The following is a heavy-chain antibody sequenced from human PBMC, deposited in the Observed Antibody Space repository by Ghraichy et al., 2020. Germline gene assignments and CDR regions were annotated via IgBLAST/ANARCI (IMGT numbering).Heavy chain of an antibody. Sequence: SGPTLVKPTQTLTLTCTFSGFSLTTSGMCVSWIRQPPGKALEWLARIDWDDDKYYSTSLKTRLTISKDTSKNQVVLTMTNMDPVDTATYYCTRTDGDNSRRNYFDYWGQGTLVTVSS. CDR2: IDWDDDK. D-gene: IGHD4-23*01. CDR3: TRTDGDNSRRNYFDY. J-gene: IGHJ4*02. V-gene: IGHV2-70*11. CDR1: GFSLTTSGMC.